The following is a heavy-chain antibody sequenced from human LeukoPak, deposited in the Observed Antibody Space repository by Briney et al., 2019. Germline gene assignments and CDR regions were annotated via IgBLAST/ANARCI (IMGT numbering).Heavy chain of an antibody. J-gene: IGHJ4*02. Sequence: PSETLSLTCSVSGGSFSRNYWTWIRQPPGKGLEWIGYIYYSGTTNYNPSLKSRVTISVDTSKNQFSLKLSSVTAADTAVYYCARGVYIAAAQYGYWGQGTLVTVSS. CDR2: IYYSGTT. V-gene: IGHV4-59*01. D-gene: IGHD6-13*01. CDR1: GGSFSRNY. CDR3: ARGVYIAAAQYGY.